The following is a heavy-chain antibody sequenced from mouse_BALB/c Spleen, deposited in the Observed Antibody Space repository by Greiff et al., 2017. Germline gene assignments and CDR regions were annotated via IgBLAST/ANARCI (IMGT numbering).Heavy chain of an antibody. CDR3: TRVPYYGSSYAYYFDY. V-gene: IGHV6-6*02. J-gene: IGHJ2*01. D-gene: IGHD1-1*01. Sequence: DVKLQESGGGLVQPGGSMKLSCVASGFTFSNYWMNWVRQSPEKGLEWVAEIRLKSNNYATHYAESVKGRFTISRDDSKSSVYLQMNNLRAEDTGIYYCTRVPYYGSSYAYYFDYWGQGTTLTVSS. CDR2: IRLKSNNYAT. CDR1: GFTFSNYW.